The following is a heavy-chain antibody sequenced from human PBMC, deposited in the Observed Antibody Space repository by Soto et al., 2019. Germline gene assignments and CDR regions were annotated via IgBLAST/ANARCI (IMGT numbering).Heavy chain of an antibody. CDR1: GGSISSSSYY. D-gene: IGHD4-17*01. Sequence: PSETLSLTCTVSGGSISSSSYYWGWIRQPPGKGLEWIGSIYYSGSTYYNPSLKSRVTISVDTSKNQFSLKLSSVTAADTAVYYCARHGYFATTVTTYDYWGQGTLVTVSS. CDR3: ARHGYFATTVTTYDY. V-gene: IGHV4-39*01. CDR2: IYYSGST. J-gene: IGHJ4*02.